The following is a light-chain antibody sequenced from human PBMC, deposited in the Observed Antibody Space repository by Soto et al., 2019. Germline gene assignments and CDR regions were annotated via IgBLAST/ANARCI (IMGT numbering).Light chain of an antibody. CDR1: SSDVGRYNY. J-gene: IGLJ1*01. CDR2: VVV. V-gene: IGLV2-14*03. Sequence: QSVLTQPASVSGSPGQSITISCTGTSSDVGRYNYVSWYQQHPGKASKLIIYVVVNRPSGVSNRFSGSKSGNTASLTISGLQAEDESDYYCASYAGSIHYVFGTGTKVTVL. CDR3: ASYAGSIHYV.